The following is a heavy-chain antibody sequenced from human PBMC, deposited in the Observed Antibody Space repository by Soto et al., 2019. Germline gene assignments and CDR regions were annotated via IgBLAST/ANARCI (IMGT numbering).Heavy chain of an antibody. Sequence: PGGSLRLSCAASGFTFSSYSMNWVRQAPGKGLEWVSSISSSSSYIYYADSVKGRFTISRDNAKNSLYLQMNSLRAEDTAVYYCARDLSGYDFWSGPRAFDIWGQGTMVTVSS. J-gene: IGHJ3*02. V-gene: IGHV3-21*01. CDR3: ARDLSGYDFWSGPRAFDI. D-gene: IGHD3-3*01. CDR2: ISSSSSYI. CDR1: GFTFSSYS.